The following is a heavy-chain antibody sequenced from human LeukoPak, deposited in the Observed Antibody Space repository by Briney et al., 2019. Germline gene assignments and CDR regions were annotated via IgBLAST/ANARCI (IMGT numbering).Heavy chain of an antibody. V-gene: IGHV3-23*01. Sequence: HSGGSLRLSCAASGFTFSSYQMSWVRQAPGKGLEWVSAISGSGGGTYYADSVKGHFTISRDNSKNTLYLQMNSLGAEDTAVYYCAKNAGSTILYSFDCWGQGTLVTVSS. J-gene: IGHJ4*02. CDR1: GFTFSSYQ. CDR3: AKNAGSTILYSFDC. D-gene: IGHD5/OR15-5a*01. CDR2: ISGSGGGT.